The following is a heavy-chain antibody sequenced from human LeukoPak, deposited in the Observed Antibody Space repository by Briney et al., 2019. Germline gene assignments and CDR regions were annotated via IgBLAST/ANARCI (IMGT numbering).Heavy chain of an antibody. CDR1: GFTFSSYV. Sequence: GGSLRLSCAASGFTFSSYVMSWVRQAPGKGLEWVSSISGSGGSTYYADSVKGRFTISRDNSKNTLYLQMNSLRAEDTAVYYCANVRAYTSGWHREDNWGQGTLVTVSS. V-gene: IGHV3-23*01. CDR3: ANVRAYTSGWHREDN. J-gene: IGHJ4*02. D-gene: IGHD6-19*01. CDR2: ISGSGGST.